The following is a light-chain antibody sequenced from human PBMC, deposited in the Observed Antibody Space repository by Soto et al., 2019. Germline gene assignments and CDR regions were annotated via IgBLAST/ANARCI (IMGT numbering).Light chain of an antibody. CDR3: QQYNNWPLT. V-gene: IGKV3-15*01. J-gene: IGKJ4*01. Sequence: EIVMTQSPAPLSVSQGERATLSCTASQSVSSDLAWYEQKPGQAPRLIIYGASTRATGIPARFSGSGSGTECTLTISSLQSEDVAVYYCQQYNNWPLTFGGGTKVDIK. CDR2: GAS. CDR1: QSVSSD.